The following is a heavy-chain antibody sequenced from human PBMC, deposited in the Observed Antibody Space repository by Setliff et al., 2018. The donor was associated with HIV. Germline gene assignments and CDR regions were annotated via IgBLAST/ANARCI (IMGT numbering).Heavy chain of an antibody. J-gene: IGHJ6*02. Sequence: ASVKVSCKASGYIFTDYYMHWVRQAPGQELGWMGRINPNSGGTNYAQKFQGRVTMTRDTSISTAYTELSSLRSEDTATYYCARDDYSDYYYGMDVWGQGTTVTVSS. V-gene: IGHV1-2*06. CDR3: ARDDYSDYYYGMDV. CDR1: GYIFTDYY. D-gene: IGHD4-4*01. CDR2: INPNSGGT.